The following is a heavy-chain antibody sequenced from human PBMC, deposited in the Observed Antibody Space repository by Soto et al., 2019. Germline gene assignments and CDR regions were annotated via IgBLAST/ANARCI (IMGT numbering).Heavy chain of an antibody. CDR2: IWYDGSNK. D-gene: IGHD4-17*01. CDR1: GFTFSSYG. V-gene: IGHV3-33*01. J-gene: IGHJ4*02. CDR3: ARRALDYGDYGVDYFDY. Sequence: QVQLVESGGGVVQPGRSLRLSCAASGFTFSSYGMHWVRQAPGKGLEWVAVIWYDGSNKYYADSVKGRFTISRDNSKNXXYLQMNSLRAEDTAVYYCARRALDYGDYGVDYFDYWGQGTLVTVSS.